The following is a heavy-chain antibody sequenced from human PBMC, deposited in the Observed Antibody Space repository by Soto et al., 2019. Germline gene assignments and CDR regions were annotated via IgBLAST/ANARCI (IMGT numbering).Heavy chain of an antibody. D-gene: IGHD1-1*01. CDR1: GGSISSGGYS. CDR3: AVQLRGRLGNDNFLDP. V-gene: IGHV4-30-2*01. Sequence: PSETLSLTCAVSGGSISSGGYSWSWIRQPPGKGLEWIGYIYHSGSTYYNPSLKSRVTISVDRSKNQFSLKLSSVTAADTAVYYCAVQLRGRLGNDNFLDPWGQGTLVTVSS. CDR2: IYHSGST. J-gene: IGHJ5*02.